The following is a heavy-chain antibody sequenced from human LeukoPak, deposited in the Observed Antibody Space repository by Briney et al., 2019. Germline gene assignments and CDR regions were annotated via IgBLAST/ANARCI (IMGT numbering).Heavy chain of an antibody. CDR1: GFPFNNYW. D-gene: IGHD6-19*01. V-gene: IGHV3-74*01. CDR2: INTHRRTT. Sequence: AGSLRLSCAASGFPFNNYWIHWFRQDPRGKLMGVLSINTHRRTTKYAPSLQGRFTISGDNSKNTLSLQMNSLRDDDTAVYYCARAGASGWYAAGWFDPWGQGTLVTVSS. CDR3: ARAGASGWYAAGWFDP. J-gene: IGHJ5*02.